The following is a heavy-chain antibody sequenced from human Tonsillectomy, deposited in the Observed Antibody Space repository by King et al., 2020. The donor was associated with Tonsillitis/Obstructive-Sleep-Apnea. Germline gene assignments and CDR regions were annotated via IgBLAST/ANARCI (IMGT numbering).Heavy chain of an antibody. CDR3: ARGYDYAEEDAFDI. V-gene: IGHV1-18*01. D-gene: IGHD4-17*01. Sequence: QLVQSGAEVKKPGASVKVSCKASGYTFTSYGISWVRQAPGQGLEWMGWISAYNGNTNYAQKLQGRVTMTTDSFTSTAYRELRSLRSDDTAVYYCARGYDYAEEDAFDIWGQGTMVTVSS. CDR2: ISAYNGNT. CDR1: GYTFTSYG. J-gene: IGHJ3*02.